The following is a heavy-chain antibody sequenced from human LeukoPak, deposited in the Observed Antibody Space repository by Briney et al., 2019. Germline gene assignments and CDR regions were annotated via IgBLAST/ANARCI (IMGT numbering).Heavy chain of an antibody. CDR1: GGSFSGKY. J-gene: IGHJ4*02. CDR2: ITYSGSI. Sequence: PSETLSLTCAVYGGSFSGKYWTWIRQPPGKGLEWIGEITYSGSIYYKPSLKSRVTISVDTSKNQFSLKLNSVTAAVTAMYYCARDLMTWGQGTLVAVSS. CDR3: ARDLMT. V-gene: IGHV4-34*01.